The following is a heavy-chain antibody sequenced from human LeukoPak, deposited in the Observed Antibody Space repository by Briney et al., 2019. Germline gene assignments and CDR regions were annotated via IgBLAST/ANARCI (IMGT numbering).Heavy chain of an antibody. J-gene: IGHJ4*02. CDR3: AIQPSSGWIDY. CDR2: IYHTGST. V-gene: IGHV4-59*02. D-gene: IGHD6-19*01. CDR1: GGSVSDYY. Sequence: SETLSLTCTISGGSVSDYYWSWIRQSPGKGLEWIGYIYHTGSTSYSPSLKSRVTISADTSQNQFSLKLSSVTAADTAVYYCAIQPSSGWIDYWGQGTLVTVSS.